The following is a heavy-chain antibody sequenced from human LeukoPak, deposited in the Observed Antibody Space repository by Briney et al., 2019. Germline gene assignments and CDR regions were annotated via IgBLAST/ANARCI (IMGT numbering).Heavy chain of an antibody. V-gene: IGHV3-23*01. CDR2: ISGSGGST. J-gene: IGHJ3*02. CDR3: AKDRADILWWSIDAFDI. CDR1: GFTVSSNY. Sequence: LAGGSLRLSCAASGFTVSSNYMSWVRQGPGKGLEWVSVISGSGGSTYYADSVKGRFTISRDNSKSTLYLQMNSLRAEDTAVYYCAKDRADILWWSIDAFDIWGQGTMVTVSS. D-gene: IGHD2-21*01.